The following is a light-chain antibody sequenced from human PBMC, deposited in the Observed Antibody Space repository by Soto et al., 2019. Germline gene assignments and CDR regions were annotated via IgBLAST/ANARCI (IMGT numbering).Light chain of an antibody. CDR2: GNS. CDR1: SSNIGAGYD. CDR3: QSFDSSLSGWV. V-gene: IGLV1-40*01. J-gene: IGLJ3*02. Sequence: QSALTQPHSVSGAPGQRVTISCTGSSSNIGAGYDVNWYQQLPGTAPKLLIYGNSNRPSGVPDRFSGSKSGTSASLAITGLQAEDESDYYCQSFDSSLSGWVFGGGTKLTVL.